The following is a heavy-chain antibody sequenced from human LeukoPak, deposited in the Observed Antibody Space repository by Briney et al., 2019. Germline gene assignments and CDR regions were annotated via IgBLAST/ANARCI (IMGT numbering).Heavy chain of an antibody. Sequence: PSETLALTCTVSGGSISSGGYYWSWIRQHPGKGLEWIGYIYYSGSTYYNPSLKSRVIISVDTSKNQFSLKLSSVTAADTAVYYCASSIAVATIDYWGQGTLVTVSS. CDR2: IYYSGST. J-gene: IGHJ4*02. CDR1: GGSISSGGYY. V-gene: IGHV4-31*03. D-gene: IGHD6-19*01. CDR3: ASSIAVATIDY.